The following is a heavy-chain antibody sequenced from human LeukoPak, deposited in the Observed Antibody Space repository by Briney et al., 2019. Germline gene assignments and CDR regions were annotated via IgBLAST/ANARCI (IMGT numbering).Heavy chain of an antibody. D-gene: IGHD2-15*01. CDR1: GGSISSYY. V-gene: IGHV4-4*07. Sequence: PSETLSLTCTVSGGSISSYYWSWIRQPAGKGLEWIGRIYTSGSTNYNPSLKSRVTMSVDTSKNQFSLKLGSVTAADTAVYYCASTRRYCSGGSCYQPAEYFQHWGQGTLVTVSS. CDR3: ASTRRYCSGGSCYQPAEYFQH. J-gene: IGHJ1*01. CDR2: IYTSGST.